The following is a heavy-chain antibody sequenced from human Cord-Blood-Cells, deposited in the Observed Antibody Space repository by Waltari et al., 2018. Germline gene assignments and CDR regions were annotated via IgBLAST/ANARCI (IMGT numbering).Heavy chain of an antibody. CDR1: GGSFSGYY. J-gene: IGHJ4*02. V-gene: IGHV4-34*01. Sequence: QVQLQQWGAGLLKPSETLSLTCAVYGGSFSGYYWSWIRQPPGKGLEWIGEINHSGSTNYIPSLKSRVTISVDTSKNQFSLKLSSVTAADTAVYYCARVSLGIGLAYFDYWGQGTLVTVSS. D-gene: IGHD6-19*01. CDR3: ARVSLGIGLAYFDY. CDR2: INHSGST.